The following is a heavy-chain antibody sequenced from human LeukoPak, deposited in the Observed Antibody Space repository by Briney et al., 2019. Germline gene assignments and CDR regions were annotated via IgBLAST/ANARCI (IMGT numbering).Heavy chain of an antibody. J-gene: IGHJ5*02. V-gene: IGHV4-59*11. CDR2: IYYSGST. Sequence: SETLSLTCTVSGGSISSHYWSWIRQPPGKGLEWIGYIYYSGSTNYNPSLKSRVTISVDTSKNQFSLELSSVTAADTAVYYCARVVNGDWFGPWGQGTLVTVSS. D-gene: IGHD2-8*01. CDR1: GGSISSHY. CDR3: ARVVNGDWFGP.